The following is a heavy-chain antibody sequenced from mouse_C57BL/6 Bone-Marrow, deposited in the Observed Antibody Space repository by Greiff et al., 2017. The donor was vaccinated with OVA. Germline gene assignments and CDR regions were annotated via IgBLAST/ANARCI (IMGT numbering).Heavy chain of an antibody. V-gene: IGHV5-4*03. D-gene: IGHD1-1*01. J-gene: IGHJ2*01. CDR3: ARADYYGSSYGFDY. CDR1: GFTFSSYA. Sequence: EVKLMESGGGLVKPGGSLKLSCAASGFTFSSYAMSWVRQTPEKRLEWVATISDGGSYTYYPDNVKGRCTISIDNAKNNLYLQMSHLKSEDTAMYYCARADYYGSSYGFDYWGQGTTLTVSS. CDR2: ISDGGSYT.